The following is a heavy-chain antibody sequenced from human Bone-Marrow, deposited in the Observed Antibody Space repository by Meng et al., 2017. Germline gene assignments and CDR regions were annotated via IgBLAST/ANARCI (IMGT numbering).Heavy chain of an antibody. CDR2: INSDGRTI. D-gene: IGHD6-19*01. Sequence: GESLKISCAASGLTFSSYWMHWVRQAPGKGLVWVSRINSDGRTITYADYVKGRFTISRDNAKNSLYPQMNSLRAEDTAVYYCARDQAVAGPNWGQGTLVTVSS. J-gene: IGHJ4*02. CDR1: GLTFSSYW. CDR3: ARDQAVAGPN. V-gene: IGHV3-74*01.